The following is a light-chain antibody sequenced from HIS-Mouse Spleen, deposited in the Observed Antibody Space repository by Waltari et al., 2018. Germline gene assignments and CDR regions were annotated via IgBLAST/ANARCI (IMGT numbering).Light chain of an antibody. J-gene: IGKJ2*01. V-gene: IGKV3-15*01. CDR1: QSVSSN. CDR2: GAS. CDR3: QQYNNWPPYT. Sequence: EIVMTKSPATLSVSPGERATLSCRASQSVSSNLAWYQQKPDQAPRLLIYGASTRATGIPARFSGSGSGTEFTLTISSMQSEDFAVYYCQQYNNWPPYTFGQGTKLEIK.